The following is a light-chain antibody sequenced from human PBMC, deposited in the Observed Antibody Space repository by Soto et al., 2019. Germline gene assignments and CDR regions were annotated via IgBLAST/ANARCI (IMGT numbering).Light chain of an antibody. Sequence: DIVMTQSPDSLAVSLGETATITCKSSQSVLYSSNNKNYLSWYQQKTGQPPKLLIYWASTRESGVPDRFSGSGSETDFTLTISSLQAEDVAVYYCQQYYSTSITFGGGTKVEI. CDR1: QSVLYSSNNKNY. CDR2: WAS. CDR3: QQYYSTSIT. J-gene: IGKJ4*01. V-gene: IGKV4-1*01.